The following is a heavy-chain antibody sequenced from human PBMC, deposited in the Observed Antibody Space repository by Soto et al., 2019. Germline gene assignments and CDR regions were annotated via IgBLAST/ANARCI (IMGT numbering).Heavy chain of an antibody. CDR2: IIPILGIA. V-gene: IGHV1-69*02. CDR3: ARGLHYDSISLDDY. J-gene: IGHJ4*02. D-gene: IGHD3-22*01. Sequence: QVQLVQSGAEVKKPGSSVKVSCKASGGTFSSYIINWVGQAPGQRLEWMGRIIPILGIAKYAQKFQGRVTITADKSTSTAYMELSSLRSVDTAVYYCARGLHYDSISLDDYWGQGTLVTVSS. CDR1: GGTFSSYI.